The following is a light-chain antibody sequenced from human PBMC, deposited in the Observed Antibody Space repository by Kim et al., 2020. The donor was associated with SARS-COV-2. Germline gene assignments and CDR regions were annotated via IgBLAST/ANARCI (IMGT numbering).Light chain of an antibody. CDR1: QSVSSY. Sequence: EIVLTQSPATLSLSPGERATLSCRASQSVSSYLAWYQQKPGQAPRLLIYDASNRATGIPARFSGSGSGTDFTLTISSLEPEDFAVYYCQQRSNWPITLGQGTRLGIK. V-gene: IGKV3-11*01. CDR3: QQRSNWPIT. CDR2: DAS. J-gene: IGKJ5*01.